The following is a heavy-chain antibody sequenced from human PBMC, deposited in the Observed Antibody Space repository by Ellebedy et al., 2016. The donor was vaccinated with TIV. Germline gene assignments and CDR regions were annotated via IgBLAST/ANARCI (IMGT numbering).Heavy chain of an antibody. Sequence: GESLKISCVGSESTFSNYGINWVRLAPGKGLEWVVSFHSSTGSIYYEDFVKGRFTISRDNADNSVYLQMNRLRAEDTALYYCGRAWITNQYYYGTDIWGHGTTVTVSS. CDR1: ESTFSNYG. CDR3: GRAWITNQYYYGTDI. D-gene: IGHD2-8*01. CDR2: FHSSTGSI. J-gene: IGHJ6*02. V-gene: IGHV3-48*04.